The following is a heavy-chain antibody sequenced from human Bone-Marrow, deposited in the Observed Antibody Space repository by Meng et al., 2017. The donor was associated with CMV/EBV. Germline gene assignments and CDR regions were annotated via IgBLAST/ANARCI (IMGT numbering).Heavy chain of an antibody. D-gene: IGHD6-13*01. V-gene: IGHV4-39*07. CDR3: ARDLIRSWYPFYFDY. CDR1: GGSISSSSYY. J-gene: IGHJ4*02. CDR2: IYYSGST. Sequence: SETLSLTCTVSGGSISSSSYYWGWIRQPPGKGLEWIGSIYYSGSTYYNPSLKSRVTISVDTSKNQFSLKLSSVTAADTAVYYLARDLIRSWYPFYFDYWGQGTLVTVSS.